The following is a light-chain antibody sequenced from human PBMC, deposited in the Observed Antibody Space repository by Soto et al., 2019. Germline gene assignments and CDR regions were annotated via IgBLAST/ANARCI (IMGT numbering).Light chain of an antibody. Sequence: ETVLTQSPGTLSLSPGERATLSCRASQTVRNSYVAWYQHKPGQAPRVLIHAASSRTTGIPDRFSGSASGTEFTLTISRLEPDDFATYYCQHYNSYSEAFGQGTKVDIK. V-gene: IGKV3-20*01. CDR2: AAS. CDR3: QHYNSYSEA. CDR1: QTVRNSY. J-gene: IGKJ1*01.